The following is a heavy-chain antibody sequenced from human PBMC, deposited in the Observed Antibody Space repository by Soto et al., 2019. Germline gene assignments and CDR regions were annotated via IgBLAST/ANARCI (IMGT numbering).Heavy chain of an antibody. Sequence: QVQLVQSGAEVRKPGSSVTVSCKASGGTFSTYGITWVRQAPGQGLEWMGNIIPLIGTANYAQRFRGRVTITADESTTTAYMELTSLRSEDTAVYYCARVVTTTVPASFYYGLDVWGQGTTVTVSS. J-gene: IGHJ6*02. D-gene: IGHD4-4*01. CDR1: GGTFSTYG. V-gene: IGHV1-69*18. CDR3: ARVVTTTVPASFYYGLDV. CDR2: IIPLIGTA.